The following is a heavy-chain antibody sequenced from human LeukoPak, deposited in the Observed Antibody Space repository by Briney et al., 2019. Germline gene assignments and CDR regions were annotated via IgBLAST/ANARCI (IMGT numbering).Heavy chain of an antibody. D-gene: IGHD6-19*01. V-gene: IGHV3-23*01. CDR3: AKDRSSQWLVQDY. J-gene: IGHJ4*02. Sequence: GGSLRLSCAASGFTFSSYAMSWVRQAPGKGLEWVSAISGSGSSTYYADSVKGRFTISRDNSKNTLYLQMNSLRAEDTAVYYCAKDRSSQWLVQDYWGQGTLVTVSS. CDR2: ISGSGSST. CDR1: GFTFSSYA.